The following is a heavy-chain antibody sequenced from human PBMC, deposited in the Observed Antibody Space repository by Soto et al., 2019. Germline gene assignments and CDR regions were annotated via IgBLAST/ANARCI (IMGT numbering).Heavy chain of an antibody. Sequence: QVQLVQSGAEVKKPGASVKVSCKASGYTFTSYAMHWVRQAPGQRLEWMGWINPGNGNTKYSQKFQGRVTITRDTPASTAYMELSSLRSEDTAVYYCARWRLGITEEYAFDIGAQGTMVTVSS. V-gene: IGHV1-3*01. CDR3: ARWRLGITEEYAFDI. J-gene: IGHJ3*02. CDR2: INPGNGNT. D-gene: IGHD7-27*01. CDR1: GYTFTSYA.